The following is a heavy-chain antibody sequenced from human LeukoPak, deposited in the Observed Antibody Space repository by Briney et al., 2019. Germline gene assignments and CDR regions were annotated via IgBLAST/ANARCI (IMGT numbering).Heavy chain of an antibody. Sequence: PGGSLRLSCAASGFTFSSYAMSWVRQAPGKGLEWVSAISGSGGSTYYADSVKGRFTISRDNSKNTLYLQMNSLRAEDTAVYYCAKGGSSSWYSGSLKYYFDYWGQGTLVTVSS. CDR2: ISGSGGST. J-gene: IGHJ4*02. CDR3: AKGGSSSWYSGSLKYYFDY. CDR1: GFTFSSYA. V-gene: IGHV3-23*01. D-gene: IGHD6-13*01.